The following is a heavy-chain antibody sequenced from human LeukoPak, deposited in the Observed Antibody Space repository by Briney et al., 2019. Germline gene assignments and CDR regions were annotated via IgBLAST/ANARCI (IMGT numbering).Heavy chain of an antibody. V-gene: IGHV5-51*01. CDR3: ARSSTGDYDS. J-gene: IGHJ5*01. D-gene: IGHD4-17*01. Sequence: GESLKISCKASGYSLNNFWIGWVRQMPGKGLEWMGMIYLRDSDTRYSPSFRGHVTFSADKSIGTAFPQWSSLKASDTGMYYCARSSTGDYDSWGQGTLVSVSS. CDR2: IYLRDSDT. CDR1: GYSLNNFW.